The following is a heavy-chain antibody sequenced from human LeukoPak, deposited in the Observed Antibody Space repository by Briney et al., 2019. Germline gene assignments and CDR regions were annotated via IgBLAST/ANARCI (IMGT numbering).Heavy chain of an antibody. D-gene: IGHD5-12*01. J-gene: IGHJ6*03. Sequence: GGSLRLSCGASGFTFSSYSMSWVRQAPGKALEWVSSISSSSSYIYYADSVKGRFTISRDNAKNSLYLQMNSLRAEDTAVYYCARDVGGYPRGYYYYMDVWGKGTRVTVSS. CDR3: ARDVGGYPRGYYYYMDV. V-gene: IGHV3-21*04. CDR2: ISSSSSYI. CDR1: GFTFSSYS.